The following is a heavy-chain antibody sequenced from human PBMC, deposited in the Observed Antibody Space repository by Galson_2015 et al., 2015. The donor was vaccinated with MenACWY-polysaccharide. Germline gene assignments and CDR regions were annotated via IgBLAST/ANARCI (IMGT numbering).Heavy chain of an antibody. V-gene: IGHV1-46*02. Sequence: SVKVSCKASGYTFDTYYAHWVRQAPGQGLEWMGIINPSGGGTSYAERFQGRVAMTSDTSTSTFYMELSSLTSEDTAIYYCARDKPPTTDVDYYPGLDVWGQGTTVIVSS. J-gene: IGHJ6*02. D-gene: IGHD1-26*01. CDR2: INPSGGGT. CDR1: GYTFDTYY. CDR3: ARDKPPTTDVDYYPGLDV.